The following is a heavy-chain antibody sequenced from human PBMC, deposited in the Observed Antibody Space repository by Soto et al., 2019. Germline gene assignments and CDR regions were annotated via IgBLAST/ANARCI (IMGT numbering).Heavy chain of an antibody. D-gene: IGHD2-2*01. J-gene: IGHJ6*02. V-gene: IGHV3-23*01. CDR3: AKDSQSVSVSAARVYGVDV. Sequence: GGSLRLSCAGSGFTFRSYAMTWVRQGPGKGLEWVSTLSDSGGHTYYADSVKGRFTISSDNPKNPLYLQMNSLRAEDTAVYYCAKDSQSVSVSAARVYGVDVWGQGTTVTVSS. CDR1: GFTFRSYA. CDR2: LSDSGGHT.